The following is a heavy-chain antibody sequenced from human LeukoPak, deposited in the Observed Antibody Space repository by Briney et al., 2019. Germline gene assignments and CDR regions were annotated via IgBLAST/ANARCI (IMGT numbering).Heavy chain of an antibody. CDR3: ARVAGSGWYWFDY. CDR2: ISYDGSNK. J-gene: IGHJ4*02. V-gene: IGHV3-30-3*01. CDR1: GFTFSSYA. D-gene: IGHD6-19*01. Sequence: GGSLRLSCAASGFTFSSYAMHWVRQAPGKGLEWVAVISYDGSNKYYADSVKGRFTISRDNSKNTLYLQMNSLRAEDTAVYYCARVAGSGWYWFDYWGQGTLVTVSS.